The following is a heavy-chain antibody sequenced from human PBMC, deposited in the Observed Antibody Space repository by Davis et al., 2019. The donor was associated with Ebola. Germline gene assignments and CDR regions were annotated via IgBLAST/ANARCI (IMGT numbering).Heavy chain of an antibody. D-gene: IGHD1-1*01. CDR1: GFTFSTNS. CDR2: ITFSSSYI. V-gene: IGHV3-21*01. J-gene: IGHJ5*02. CDR3: ARVRDPVWFDP. Sequence: GESLKISCAASGFTFSTNSMNWVRQAPGNGLEWVPSITFSSSYIYYADSVKGRFTISRDNAKNSLYLQMNSLRAEDTAVYYCARVRDPVWFDPWGQGTLVTVSS.